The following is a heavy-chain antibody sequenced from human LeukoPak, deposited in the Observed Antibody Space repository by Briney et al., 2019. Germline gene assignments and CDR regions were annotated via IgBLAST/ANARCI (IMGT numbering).Heavy chain of an antibody. CDR3: ARVFRATAVAGNWFDP. D-gene: IGHD6-19*01. Sequence: SETLSLTCTVSGVSISSRSYYWGWIRQPPGKGLEWIGSIYNSESTYYNPSLKSRVTISVDTSKNQLSLKVSSVTAADTAVYFFARVFRATAVAGNWFDPWGQGTLVTVSS. J-gene: IGHJ5*02. CDR1: GVSISSRSYY. V-gene: IGHV4-39*07. CDR2: IYNSEST.